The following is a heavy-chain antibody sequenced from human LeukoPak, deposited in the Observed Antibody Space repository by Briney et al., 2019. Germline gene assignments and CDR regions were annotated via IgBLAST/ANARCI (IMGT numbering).Heavy chain of an antibody. CDR2: TSAYNGNT. CDR3: ARDRVGYCGGDCFPPPLDY. J-gene: IGHJ4*02. CDR1: GYTFTSYG. Sequence: ASVKVSCKASGYTFTSYGISWVRQAPGQGLEWMGWTSAYNGNTNYAQKLQGRVTMTTDTSTSTAYMELRSLRSDDTAVYYCARDRVGYCGGDCFPPPLDYWGQGTLVTVSS. V-gene: IGHV1-18*01. D-gene: IGHD2-21*02.